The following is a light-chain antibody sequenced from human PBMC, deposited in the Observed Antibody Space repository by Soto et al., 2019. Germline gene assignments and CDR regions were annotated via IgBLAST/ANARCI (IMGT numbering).Light chain of an antibody. CDR2: AAS. CDR3: QQYNSWPET. V-gene: IGKV3-15*01. Sequence: EIVMTQSPATLSVSPGEGATLSCKTSQSVSTNLAWYQHKPGRAPRLLIYAASTRASGIPARFSGSGSGTEFTLTISSLQSEDFAVYYCQQYNSWPETFGQGTKVDI. J-gene: IGKJ1*01. CDR1: QSVSTN.